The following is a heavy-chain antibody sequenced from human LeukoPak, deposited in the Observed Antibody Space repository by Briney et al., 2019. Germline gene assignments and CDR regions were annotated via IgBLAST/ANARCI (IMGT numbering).Heavy chain of an antibody. V-gene: IGHV4-38-2*02. J-gene: IGHJ4*02. CDR3: ARARDGSGNYYDY. CDR2: MYYSGSI. CDR1: GYSISSGYY. D-gene: IGHD3-10*01. Sequence: SETLSLTCTVSGYSISSGYYWGWIRQPPGKGLEWIANMYYSGSIYYNPSLKSRVTISMDMSKNQVSLNLRSVTAADAAVYYCARARDGSGNYYDYWGQGTLVTVSS.